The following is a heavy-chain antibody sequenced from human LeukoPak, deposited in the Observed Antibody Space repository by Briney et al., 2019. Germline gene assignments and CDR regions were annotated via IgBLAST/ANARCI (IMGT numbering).Heavy chain of an antibody. CDR2: ISTTGSSI. CDR1: GFTFSSYE. Sequence: GGSLRLSCAASGFTFSSYEMNWVRQAPGKGLEWVSYISTTGSSIYYADSVKGRFTISRDNVKNLLYLQMNSLRAEDTAVYYCARVGGAELDPGNWFDPWGQGTLVTVSS. J-gene: IGHJ5*02. V-gene: IGHV3-48*03. D-gene: IGHD1-1*01. CDR3: ARVGGAELDPGNWFDP.